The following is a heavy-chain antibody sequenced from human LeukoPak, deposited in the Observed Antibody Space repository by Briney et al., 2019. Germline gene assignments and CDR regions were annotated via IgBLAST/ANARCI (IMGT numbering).Heavy chain of an antibody. CDR3: SRAVAHLDY. CDR2: NRSKSYGGTT. V-gene: IGHV3-49*04. CDR1: GFMFGGYA. J-gene: IGHJ4*02. D-gene: IGHD4-23*01. Sequence: GGSLRLSCTASGFMFGGYAVSWVRQAPGKGLEWVGFNRSKSYGGTTEYAASMKGRFTISRDDSKSIAYLQMNSLKTEDTAVYYCSRAVAHLDYWGQGTLVTVSS.